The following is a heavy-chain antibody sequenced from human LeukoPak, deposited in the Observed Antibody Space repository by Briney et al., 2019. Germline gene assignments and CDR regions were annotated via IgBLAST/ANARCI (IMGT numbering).Heavy chain of an antibody. Sequence: GGSLRLSCADSGLTFGTSAMHWSRQAPGKGLEWVAVVSFDGSNEKYADSVRGRFTISRDNSKKMLYLQMNSLSREDTAVYYCVRGVGYTLLSWGQGTLVTVSS. CDR3: VRGVGYTLLS. CDR2: VSFDGSNE. CDR1: GLTFGTSA. J-gene: IGHJ5*02. V-gene: IGHV3-30-3*01. D-gene: IGHD1-1*01.